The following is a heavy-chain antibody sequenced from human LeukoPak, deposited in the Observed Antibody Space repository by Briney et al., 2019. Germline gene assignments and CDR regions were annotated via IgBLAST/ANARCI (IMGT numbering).Heavy chain of an antibody. CDR2: ISSTSNTI. CDR1: GFIFSNYS. CDR3: ARPSRSTGPAY. D-gene: IGHD2-2*01. J-gene: IGHJ4*02. V-gene: IGHV3-48*02. Sequence: GGSLRLSCAASGFIFSNYSMNWVRQAPGKGLEWVSWISSTSNTIYYADSVKGRFTISRDNAENSLDLQMNSLRDEDTAVYYCARPSRSTGPAYWGQGTLVTVSS.